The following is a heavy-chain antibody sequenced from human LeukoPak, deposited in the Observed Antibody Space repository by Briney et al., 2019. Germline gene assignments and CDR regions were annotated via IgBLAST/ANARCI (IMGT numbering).Heavy chain of an antibody. D-gene: IGHD6-19*01. V-gene: IGHV1-46*01. Sequence: GASVNVSCKASGYTFTSYYMHWVRQAPGQGLEWMGIINPSGGSTSYAQKFQGRVTMTRDTSTSTVYMELSSLSSEDTAVYYCARGGRERYSSGWTDAFDIWGQGTMVTVSS. J-gene: IGHJ3*02. CDR3: ARGGRERYSSGWTDAFDI. CDR2: INPSGGST. CDR1: GYTFTSYY.